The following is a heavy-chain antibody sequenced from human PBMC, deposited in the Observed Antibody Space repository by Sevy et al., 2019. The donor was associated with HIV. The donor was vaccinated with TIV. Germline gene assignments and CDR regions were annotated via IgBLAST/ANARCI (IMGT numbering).Heavy chain of an antibody. D-gene: IGHD6-19*01. CDR1: GFTFSDHY. J-gene: IGHJ6*02. Sequence: GRSLRLSCAASGFTFSDHYMDWVRQAPGKGLEWIGRSRNKANSYTTQYAESVKGRFTISRDESKNSLYLQMNSLKSEDTAIYYCTRALIVVAGFFRYYHGMDVWGQGTTVTVSS. CDR2: SRNKANSYTT. V-gene: IGHV3-72*01. CDR3: TRALIVVAGFFRYYHGMDV.